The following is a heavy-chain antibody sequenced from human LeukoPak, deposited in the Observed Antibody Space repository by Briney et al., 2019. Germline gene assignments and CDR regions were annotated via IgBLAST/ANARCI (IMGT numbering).Heavy chain of an antibody. J-gene: IGHJ5*02. D-gene: IGHD2-2*01. CDR3: ARGYCSSTSCPPHGNWFDP. CDR2: ISYDGSNK. Sequence: GGSLRPSCAASGFTFSSYAMHWVRQAPGKGLEWVAVISYDGSNKYYADSVKGRFTISRDNSKNTLYLQMNSLRAEDTAVYYCARGYCSSTSCPPHGNWFDPWGQGTLVTVSS. CDR1: GFTFSSYA. V-gene: IGHV3-30-3*01.